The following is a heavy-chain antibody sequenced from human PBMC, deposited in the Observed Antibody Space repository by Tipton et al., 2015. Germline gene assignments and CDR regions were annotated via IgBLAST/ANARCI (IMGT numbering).Heavy chain of an antibody. D-gene: IGHD6-13*01. CDR3: TRGGLKQQREDVFDV. V-gene: IGHV3-7*01. J-gene: IGHJ3*01. Sequence: SLRLSCEASGFSFSNYWMTWVRQAPGKGLEWVANIKPDGSESYYLESVKGRFTFSRDNAKNSLYLQMNRLRPEDTAVYYCTRGGLKQQREDVFDVWGRGTRLTVSS. CDR1: GFSFSNYW. CDR2: IKPDGSES.